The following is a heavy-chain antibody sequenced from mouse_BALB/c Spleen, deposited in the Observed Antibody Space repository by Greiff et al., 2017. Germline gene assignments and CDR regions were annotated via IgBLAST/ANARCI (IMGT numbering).Heavy chain of an antibody. V-gene: IGHV3-1*02. D-gene: IGHD4-1*01. J-gene: IGHJ3*01. CDR1: GYSITSGYS. CDR3: ARDTKSTGRGTWFAY. CDR2: IHYSGST. Sequence: EVKLVESGPDLVKPSQSLSLTCTVTGYSITSGYSWHWIRQFPGNKLEWMGYIHYSGSTNYNPSLKSRISITRDTSKNQFFLQLNSVTTEDTATYYGARDTKSTGRGTWFAYWGQGTLVTVSA.